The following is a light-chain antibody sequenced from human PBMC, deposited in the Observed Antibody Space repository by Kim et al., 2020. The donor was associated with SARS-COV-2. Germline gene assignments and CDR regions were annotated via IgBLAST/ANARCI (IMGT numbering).Light chain of an antibody. J-gene: IGKJ2*01. CDR2: GAS. CDR3: QQYGSSPYT. Sequence: FSPGERATLSCRASQSVSSSYLAWYQKKPGQAPRLLIYGASSRATGIPDRFSGSGSGTDFTLTISRLEPEDFAVYYCQQYGSSPYTFGQGTKLEI. V-gene: IGKV3-20*01. CDR1: QSVSSSY.